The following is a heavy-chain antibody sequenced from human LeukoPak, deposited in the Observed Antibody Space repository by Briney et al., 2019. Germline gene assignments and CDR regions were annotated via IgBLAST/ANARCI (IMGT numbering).Heavy chain of an antibody. D-gene: IGHD4-17*01. CDR1: GYTFSDYY. V-gene: IGHV1-2*02. CDR3: TRHRYGDSGGDFDY. Sequence: ASVKVSCKASGYTFSDYYMHWVRQAPGQGLEWMGWINPDSGGTKYAQKFQDRVTMTSDTSISTAYMELSRLRSDDTAVYFCTRHRYGDSGGDFDYWGQGTLVTVSS. J-gene: IGHJ4*02. CDR2: INPDSGGT.